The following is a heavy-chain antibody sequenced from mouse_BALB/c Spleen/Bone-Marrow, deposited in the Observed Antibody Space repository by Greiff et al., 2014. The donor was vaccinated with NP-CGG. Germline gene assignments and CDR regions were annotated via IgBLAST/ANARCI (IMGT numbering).Heavy chain of an antibody. CDR2: IWADGST. CDR3: DRITTATGAMDY. Sequence: QVQLQQSGPGLVAPSQSLSITCTVSGFSLTSYGVHWVRQPPGKGLEWLGVIWADGSTNYNSALMSRLSIRKDNSKSQVFLKMNRHQTEDTAMDYCDRITTATGAMDYWGQGTSVTVSS. D-gene: IGHD1-2*01. J-gene: IGHJ4*01. V-gene: IGHV2-9*02. CDR1: GFSLTSYG.